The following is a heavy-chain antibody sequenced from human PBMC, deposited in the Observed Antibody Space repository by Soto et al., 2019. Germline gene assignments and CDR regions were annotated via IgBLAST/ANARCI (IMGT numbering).Heavy chain of an antibody. CDR1: GGSFSGYY. J-gene: IGHJ5*02. Sequence: SETLSLTCAVYGGSFSGYYWSWFRQPPGKGLEWIGEINHSGSTNYNPSLKSRVTISVDTSKNQFSLKLSSVTAADTAVYYCARGVLRNWFDPWGQGTLVTVS. CDR2: INHSGST. CDR3: ARGVLRNWFDP. V-gene: IGHV4-34*01. D-gene: IGHD3-16*01.